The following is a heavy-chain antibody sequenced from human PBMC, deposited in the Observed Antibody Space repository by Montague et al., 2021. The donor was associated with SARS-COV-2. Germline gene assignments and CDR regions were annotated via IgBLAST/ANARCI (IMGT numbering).Heavy chain of an antibody. J-gene: IGHJ3*02. V-gene: IGHV4-59*02. D-gene: IGHD1-14*01. CDR1: GASVGSSD. CDR3: ARETMTADAFDI. CDR2: FYSVGST. Sequence: SETLSLTCTVSGASVGSSDWGWIRQSPGKGLEWIGYFYSVGSTDYNPSLKSRATISRDTSKNQFSLKVRSVNAADTAVYYCARETMTADAFDIWGQGTMVTVSS.